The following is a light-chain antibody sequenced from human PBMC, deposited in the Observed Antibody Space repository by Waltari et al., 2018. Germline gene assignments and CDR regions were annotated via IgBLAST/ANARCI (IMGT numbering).Light chain of an antibody. CDR3: CSYAGSYTLI. V-gene: IGLV2-11*01. CDR1: SSDVGGYNY. CDR2: DVN. Sequence: QSALTQPRSVSGSPGPSVTISCTGTSSDVGGYNYVSWYQQHPGKAPKFIIYDVNKRPSGVPDRFSGSKSGNTASLTISGLQSEDEADYYCCSYAGSYTLIFGGGTKLTVL. J-gene: IGLJ2*01.